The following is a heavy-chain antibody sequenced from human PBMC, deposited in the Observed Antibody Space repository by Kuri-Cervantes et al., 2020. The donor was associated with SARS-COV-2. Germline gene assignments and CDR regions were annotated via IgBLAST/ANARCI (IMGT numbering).Heavy chain of an antibody. CDR3: ARLGGYRSGYNWFDP. Sequence: GSLRLSCTVSGGSISNHYWSWIRQPPGKGLEWIGYIYYSGSTNYNPSLKSRVTISVDTSKNQFSLNLISVTAADTAVYYCARLGGYRSGYNWFDPWGQGTLVTVSS. CDR1: GGSISNHY. V-gene: IGHV4-59*11. J-gene: IGHJ5*02. CDR2: IYYSGST. D-gene: IGHD5-18*01.